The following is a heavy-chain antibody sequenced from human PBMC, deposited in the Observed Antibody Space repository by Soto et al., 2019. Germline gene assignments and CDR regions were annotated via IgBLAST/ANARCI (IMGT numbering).Heavy chain of an antibody. D-gene: IGHD1-7*01. CDR3: AREELPIDYYGMDV. CDR1: GYIFTGYH. V-gene: IGHV1-2*02. CDR2: INPNSGGT. J-gene: IGHJ6*02. Sequence: HVQLVQSGVEVKKPGASVKVSCKASGYIFTGYHMHWVRQAPGQGLEWMGWINPNSGGTKYAQKFQGRVTMTRDTSISTAYMELSRLRSDDTAVYYCAREELPIDYYGMDVWGQGTTVTVSS.